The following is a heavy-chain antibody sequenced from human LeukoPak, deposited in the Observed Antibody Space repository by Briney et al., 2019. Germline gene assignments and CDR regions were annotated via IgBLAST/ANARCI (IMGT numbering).Heavy chain of an antibody. Sequence: GGSLRLSCAASGFTVSSNYMSWVRQAPGKGLEWVSVIYSGGSTYYADSVKGRFTISRDNSKNTLYLQMNSLRAEDTAVYYCAKVDTRYYDFWSGNFDYWGQGTLVTVSS. CDR1: GFTVSSNY. D-gene: IGHD3-3*01. V-gene: IGHV3-66*01. J-gene: IGHJ4*02. CDR2: IYSGGST. CDR3: AKVDTRYYDFWSGNFDY.